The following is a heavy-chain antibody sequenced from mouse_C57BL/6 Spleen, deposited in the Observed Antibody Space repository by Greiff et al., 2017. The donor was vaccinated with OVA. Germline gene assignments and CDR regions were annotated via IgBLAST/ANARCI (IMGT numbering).Heavy chain of an antibody. D-gene: IGHD1-1*01. V-gene: IGHV3-6*01. CDR3: ASEGTTVVARNWFAY. CDR1: GYSITSGYY. J-gene: IGHJ3*01. Sequence: EVQVVESGPGLVKPSQSLSLTCSVTGYSITSGYYWNWIRQFPGNKLEWMGYISYDGSNNYNPSLKNRISITRDTSKNQFFLKLNSVTTEDTATYYCASEGTTVVARNWFAYWGQGTLVTVSA. CDR2: ISYDGSN.